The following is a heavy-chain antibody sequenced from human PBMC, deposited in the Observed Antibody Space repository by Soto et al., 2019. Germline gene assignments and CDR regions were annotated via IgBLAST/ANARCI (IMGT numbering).Heavy chain of an antibody. CDR2: ISKDGMNK. D-gene: IGHD6-19*01. V-gene: IGHV3-30*04. CDR3: ARDMYSSDYFVKWFDT. Sequence: QVRLVESGGGVVQPGRSLRLSCTASGFSFSSYAMYWFRQPPGKGLEWVAVISKDGMNKNYADSVKGRVTVSRDNANYSLELQLNSLRGEDTAMYYCARDMYSSDYFVKWFDTWGQGTLVTVSS. J-gene: IGHJ5*02. CDR1: GFSFSSYA.